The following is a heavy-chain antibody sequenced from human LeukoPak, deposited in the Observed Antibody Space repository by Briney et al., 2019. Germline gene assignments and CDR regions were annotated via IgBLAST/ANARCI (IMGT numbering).Heavy chain of an antibody. J-gene: IGHJ5*02. CDR1: GYTFTGYY. V-gene: IGHV1-2*02. CDR2: INPNSGGT. CDR3: ARGNTWFGLPRQNAPNWFDP. D-gene: IGHD3-10*01. Sequence: ASVKVSCKASGYTFTGYYMHWVRQAPGQGLEWMGWINPNSGGTNYAQKFQGRVTMTRDTSISTAYMELSRLRSDDTAVYYCARGNTWFGLPRQNAPNWFDPWGQGTLVTVSS.